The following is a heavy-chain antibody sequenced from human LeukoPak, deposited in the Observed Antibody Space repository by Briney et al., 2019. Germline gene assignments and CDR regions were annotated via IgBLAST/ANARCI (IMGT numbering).Heavy chain of an antibody. CDR1: GYTFTGYY. D-gene: IGHD6-13*01. J-gene: IGHJ4*02. CDR3: VREDYRSSCPDY. Sequence: ASVKVSCKASGYTFTGYYMHWVRQAPGQGLEWMGWINPNSGGTNYAQKFQGRVTMTRDTSISTAYMELSRLTSDDTAVYYCVREDYRSSCPDYWGQGTLVTVSS. V-gene: IGHV1-2*02. CDR2: INPNSGGT.